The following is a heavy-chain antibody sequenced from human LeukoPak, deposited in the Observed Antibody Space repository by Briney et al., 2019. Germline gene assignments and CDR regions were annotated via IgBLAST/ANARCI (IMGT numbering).Heavy chain of an antibody. J-gene: IGHJ4*02. D-gene: IGHD1-26*01. Sequence: PSETLSLTCTVSGGSVSDYYWSWIRQSPGKGLEWIGYIYYTGSTSYNPSLRSRVTMSADTSKNQFSLKLSSVTAADTAVYYCAKAGGATTLYFDYWGQGTLVTVSS. V-gene: IGHV4-59*02. CDR3: AKAGGATTLYFDY. CDR1: GGSVSDYY. CDR2: IYYTGST.